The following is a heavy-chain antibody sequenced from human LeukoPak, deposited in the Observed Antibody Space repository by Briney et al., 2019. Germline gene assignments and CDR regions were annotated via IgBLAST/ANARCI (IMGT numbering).Heavy chain of an antibody. CDR1: GFTFSTYS. D-gene: IGHD5/OR15-5a*01. J-gene: IGHJ4*02. Sequence: GGSLRLSCAASGFTFSTYSMNWVRQAPGKGLEWVSSISSNNRYIYYADSVKGRFTISRDNAMNTLYLQMNSLRGEDTAVYYCVRGDLRLPRSTPDCWGQGTLVTVSS. V-gene: IGHV3-21*01. CDR3: VRGDLRLPRSTPDC. CDR2: ISSNNRYI.